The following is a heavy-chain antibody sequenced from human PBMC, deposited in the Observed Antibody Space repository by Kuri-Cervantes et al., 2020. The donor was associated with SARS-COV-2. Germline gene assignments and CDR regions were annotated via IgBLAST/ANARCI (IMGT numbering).Heavy chain of an antibody. CDR3: ARDPGGVFHRGIIILYDHWFDT. D-gene: IGHD3-10*01. CDR1: GFTFSSYA. V-gene: IGHV3-30-3*01. CDR2: ISYDGSNK. Sequence: GESLKISCAASGFTFSSYAMHWVRQAPGKGLEWVAVISYDGSNKYYADSVKGRFTISRDNSKNTLYLQMNSLRAEDTAVYYCARDPGGVFHRGIIILYDHWFDTWGQGTLVTVSS. J-gene: IGHJ5*02.